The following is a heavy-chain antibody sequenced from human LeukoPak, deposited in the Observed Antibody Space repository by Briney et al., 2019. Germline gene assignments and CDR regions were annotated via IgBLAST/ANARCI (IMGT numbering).Heavy chain of an antibody. V-gene: IGHV3-7*03. J-gene: IGHJ4*02. CDR2: IKQDESEK. D-gene: IGHD6-13*01. Sequence: PGGSLRLSCAASGFSLSTYWMSWVRQAPGKGLEWVANIKQDESEKDYVDSVKGRFTISRDNSKNTLYLQMNSLRAEGTAVYYCARIFRSSWYLDYFDYWGQGTLVTVSS. CDR1: GFSLSTYW. CDR3: ARIFRSSWYLDYFDY.